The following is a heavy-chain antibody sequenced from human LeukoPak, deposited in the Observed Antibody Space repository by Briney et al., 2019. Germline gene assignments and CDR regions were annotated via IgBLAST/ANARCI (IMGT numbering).Heavy chain of an antibody. J-gene: IGHJ4*02. V-gene: IGHV3-30*02. CDR2: IRYDGSNK. D-gene: IGHD1-26*01. CDR3: AEQKRKWEPVDC. Sequence: PGGSLRLSCAASGFTFSSYGMHWVRQAPGKGLEWVAFIRYDGSNKYYADSVKGRFTISRDNSKNTLYLQMNSLRAEDTAVYYCAEQKRKWEPVDCWGQGTLVTVSS. CDR1: GFTFSSYG.